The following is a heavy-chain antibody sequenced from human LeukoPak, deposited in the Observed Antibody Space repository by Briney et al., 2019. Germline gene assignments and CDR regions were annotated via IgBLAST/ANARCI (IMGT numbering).Heavy chain of an antibody. D-gene: IGHD3-10*01. CDR1: GASINSYY. J-gene: IGHJ4*02. V-gene: IGHV4-4*07. CDR3: ARDQELGF. CDR2: SYISGST. Sequence: PSETLSLTCTVSGASINSYYWIWIRQPAGKGLEWIGRSYISGSTDYNPSLKSPVTVSVDTSQNQFSLKLTSVTAADTAVYYCARDQELGFWGQGTLVTVSS.